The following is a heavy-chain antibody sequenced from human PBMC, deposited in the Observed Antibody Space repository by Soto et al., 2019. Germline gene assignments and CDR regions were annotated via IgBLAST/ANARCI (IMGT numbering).Heavy chain of an antibody. CDR3: ARDPSSSWYRHFDY. V-gene: IGHV3-30-3*01. CDR1: GFTFSSYA. D-gene: IGHD6-13*01. CDR2: ISYDGSNK. J-gene: IGHJ4*02. Sequence: VQLVESGGGVVQPGRSLRLSCAASGFTFSSYAMHWVRQAPGKGLEWVAVISYDGSNKYYADSVKGRFTISRDNSKNTLYLQMNSLRAEDTAVYYCARDPSSSWYRHFDYWGQGTLVTVSS.